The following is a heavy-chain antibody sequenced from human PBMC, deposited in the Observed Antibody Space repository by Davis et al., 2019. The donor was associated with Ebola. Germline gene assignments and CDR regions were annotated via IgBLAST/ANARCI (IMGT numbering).Heavy chain of an antibody. D-gene: IGHD4-17*01. Sequence: MPSETLSLTCTVSGGSISSHYWSWIRQPPGKGLEWIGYVYYSGSTNYNPSHKSRVTISVDTSKNHFSLKLSSVTAADTAVYYCARTPGDYYFDYWGQGTLVTVSS. CDR1: GGSISSHY. CDR2: VYYSGST. CDR3: ARTPGDYYFDY. V-gene: IGHV4-59*11. J-gene: IGHJ4*02.